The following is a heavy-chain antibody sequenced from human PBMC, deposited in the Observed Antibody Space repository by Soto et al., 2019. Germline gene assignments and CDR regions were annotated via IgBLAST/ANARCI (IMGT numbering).Heavy chain of an antibody. V-gene: IGHV3-74*01. CDR1: GSSFSAYA. CDR2: ISENGGIT. J-gene: IGHJ1*01. CDR3: AREYYSSGTH. Sequence: GGSLRLSCAASGSSFSAYAMGWVRQVPGKGLMWVSKISENGGITTYADSVKGRFTISRDNAKNTLYLQMNGLRVEDTAIYYCAREYYSSGTHWGQGTLVTVSS. D-gene: IGHD3-10*01.